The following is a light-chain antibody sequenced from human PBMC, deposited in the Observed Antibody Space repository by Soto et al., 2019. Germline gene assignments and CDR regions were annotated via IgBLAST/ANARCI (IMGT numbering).Light chain of an antibody. CDR3: QQYGTSRT. CDR2: AVS. CDR1: QSVSNNY. V-gene: IGKV3-20*01. J-gene: IGKJ1*01. Sequence: EIVLTQSPDTLSLSPGERATLSCRASQSVSNNYLAWYQQKPGQAPRLLIYAVSSRATGIPDRFSGSGSGTDFTLTISRLEPDDFAVYYCQQYGTSRTFGQGTKVEIK.